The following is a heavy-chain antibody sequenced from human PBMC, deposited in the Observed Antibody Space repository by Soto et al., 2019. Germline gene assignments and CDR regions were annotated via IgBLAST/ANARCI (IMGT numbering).Heavy chain of an antibody. CDR1: GYTFTGYG. CDR2: ISAYNGNT. V-gene: IGHV1-18*01. CDR3: AREADCISTSCLGKGDYHYGMDV. J-gene: IGHJ6*02. D-gene: IGHD2-2*01. Sequence: QVQLVQSGAEVKKPGASVKVSCKASGYTFTGYGISWVRQAPGQGLEWMRWISAYNGNTNYAQKLQGRVTMTTDTSTSTAYMELRSLRSDDTAVYYCAREADCISTSCLGKGDYHYGMDVWGQGTTVTVSS.